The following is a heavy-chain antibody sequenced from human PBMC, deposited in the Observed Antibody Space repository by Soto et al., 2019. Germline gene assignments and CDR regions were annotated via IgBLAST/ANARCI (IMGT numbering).Heavy chain of an antibody. Sequence: PSETLSLTCTVSGGSISSYYWSWIRQPPGKGLEWIGYIYYGGSTNYNPSLKSRVTISVDTSKNQFSLKLSSVTAADTAVYYCARTPVLVRGVIYYYGMDVWGQGTTVTVSS. CDR2: IYYGGST. J-gene: IGHJ6*02. CDR3: ARTPVLVRGVIYYYGMDV. D-gene: IGHD3-10*01. V-gene: IGHV4-59*01. CDR1: GGSISSYY.